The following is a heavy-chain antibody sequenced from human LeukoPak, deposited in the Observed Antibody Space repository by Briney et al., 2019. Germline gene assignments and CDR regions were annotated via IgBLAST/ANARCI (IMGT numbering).Heavy chain of an antibody. CDR1: GGSISSHY. V-gene: IGHV4-59*08. CDR3: ARLSDRILGSYYFDY. J-gene: IGHJ4*02. D-gene: IGHD3-9*01. Sequence: SETLSLTCTVSGGSISSHYWNWIRQPPGKGLEWIGHISYSGSTNYNPSLKSRVTISVDTSKNHYSLKLSYVTAADTAVYYCARLSDRILGSYYFDYWGQGTLVTVSS. CDR2: ISYSGST.